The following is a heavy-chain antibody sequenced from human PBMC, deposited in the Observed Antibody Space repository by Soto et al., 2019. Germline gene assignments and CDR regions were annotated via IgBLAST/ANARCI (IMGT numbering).Heavy chain of an antibody. CDR3: ARSSGWRHVVGYKYGLDV. V-gene: IGHV3-11*06. Sequence: QVQLVESGGGLVKPGGSLRLSCTGSGFIFSDYMTWIRQAPGKGLEWVSYISGSGAYTKYADSVRGRFTISRDNAKNSLWLQINSLRAEDTAVYYRARSSGWRHVVGYKYGLDVWGQGTTVIVSS. D-gene: IGHD5-18*01. J-gene: IGHJ6*02. CDR2: ISGSGAYT. CDR1: GFIFSDY.